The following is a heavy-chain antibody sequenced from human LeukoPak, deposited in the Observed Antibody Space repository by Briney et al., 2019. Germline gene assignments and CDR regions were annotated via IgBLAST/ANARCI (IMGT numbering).Heavy chain of an antibody. J-gene: IGHJ4*02. D-gene: IGHD2-15*01. V-gene: IGHV3-15*07. CDR2: IKSETNGGTA. Sequence: GGSLRLSCAVSGLTFSNAWMNWVRQAPGKGLKWVAHIKSETNGGTADYAAAVEGRFTISRDDSKNTLYLQMNSLKIEDTAVYFCTTNPGSWGDFWGQGSLVTVSS. CDR3: TTNPGSWGDF. CDR1: GLTFSNAW.